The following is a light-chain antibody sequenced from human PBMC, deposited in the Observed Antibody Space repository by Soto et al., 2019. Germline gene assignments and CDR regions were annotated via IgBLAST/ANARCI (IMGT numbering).Light chain of an antibody. CDR2: DVS. CDR3: CSYAGSYTYV. V-gene: IGLV2-11*01. Sequence: QSVLTQPRSVSGSPGQSATISCIGTSSDIGGYKYVSWYQQHPGKAPKLMIYDVSKRPSGVPDRFSGSKSGNTASLTISGLQAEDEADYYCCSYAGSYTYVFGTGTKLTVL. CDR1: SSDIGGYKY. J-gene: IGLJ1*01.